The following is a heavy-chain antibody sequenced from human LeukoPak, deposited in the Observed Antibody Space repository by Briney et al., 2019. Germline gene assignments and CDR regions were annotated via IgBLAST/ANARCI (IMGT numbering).Heavy chain of an antibody. Sequence: GGSLRLSCAASGFTFSSYWMSWVRQAPGKGLEWVAVISYDGSNKYYADSVKGRFTISRDNSKNTLYLQMNSLRAEDTAVYYCARDQGGYSYQRFDPWGQGTLVTVSS. CDR1: GFTFSSYW. V-gene: IGHV3-30-3*01. CDR2: ISYDGSNK. D-gene: IGHD5-18*01. J-gene: IGHJ5*02. CDR3: ARDQGGYSYQRFDP.